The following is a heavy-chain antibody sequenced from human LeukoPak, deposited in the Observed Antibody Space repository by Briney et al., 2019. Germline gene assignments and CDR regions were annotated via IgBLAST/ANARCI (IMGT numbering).Heavy chain of an antibody. Sequence: PGGSLRLSCAASGFTFSNYWIHWVRQAPGKGLVWVSRINSDGSSAVYADSVKGRFTISRDNAKNTLYLQMNSLRVEDTAVYYCARRALTGAFDIWGQGTLVTVSS. V-gene: IGHV3-74*01. CDR2: INSDGSSA. J-gene: IGHJ3*02. CDR3: ARRALTGAFDI. CDR1: GFTFSNYW.